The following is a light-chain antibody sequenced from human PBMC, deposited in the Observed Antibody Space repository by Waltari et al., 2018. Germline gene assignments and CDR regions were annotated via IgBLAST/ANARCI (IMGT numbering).Light chain of an antibody. J-gene: IGLJ2*01. Sequence: QSALTQPASVSGSPGQSITISCTGTSSDVGGYNYVSWYRQHPGNAPKLMIYEVSNRPSGVSNRFSGSKSGNTASLTISGLQAEDEADYYCSSYTSSSTLVVFGGGTKLTVL. CDR2: EVS. CDR3: SSYTSSSTLVV. CDR1: SSDVGGYNY. V-gene: IGLV2-14*01.